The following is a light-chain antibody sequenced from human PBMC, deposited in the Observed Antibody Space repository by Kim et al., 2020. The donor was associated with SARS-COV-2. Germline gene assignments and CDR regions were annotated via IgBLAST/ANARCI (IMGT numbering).Light chain of an antibody. CDR2: GAS. V-gene: IGKV3-11*01. J-gene: IGKJ4*01. CDR1: QSLSSY. CDR3: QHRYNWPLT. Sequence: EILLTQSPATLSLSPGERATLSCRASQSLSSYLGWYQQKPGQAPRLLIYGASNRAAGVPARFSGSWSGTDFTLTISSLEPEDFAVYYCQHRYNWPLTFGGGTKVDIK.